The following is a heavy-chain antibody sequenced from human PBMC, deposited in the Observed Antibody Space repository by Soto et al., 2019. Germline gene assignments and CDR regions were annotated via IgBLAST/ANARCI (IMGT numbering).Heavy chain of an antibody. J-gene: IGHJ4*02. V-gene: IGHV3-64*01. CDR1: GFTFSSYA. D-gene: IGHD3-9*01. CDR2: ISSNGGST. CDR3: ARAHFDWLSFLDY. Sequence: EVQLVESGGGLVQPGGSLRLSCAASGFTFSSYAMHWVRQAPGKGLEYVSAISSNGGSTYYANSVKGRFTISRDNSKNTLYLQVGSLRAEDMAVYYCARAHFDWLSFLDYWGQGTLVTVSS.